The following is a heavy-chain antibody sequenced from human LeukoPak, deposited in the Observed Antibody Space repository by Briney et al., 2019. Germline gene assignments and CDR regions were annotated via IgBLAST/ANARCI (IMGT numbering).Heavy chain of an antibody. Sequence: GGSLRLSCAASGFTFSSYSMNWVRQAPGKGLEWVSYISSSGSTVYYADSVKGRFTISRDNAKNSLYLQMNSLRAEDTAVYYCARDAAAAGTDVSGFDPWGQGTLVTVSS. J-gene: IGHJ5*02. CDR2: ISSSGSTV. D-gene: IGHD6-13*01. V-gene: IGHV3-48*04. CDR3: ARDAAAAGTDVSGFDP. CDR1: GFTFSSYS.